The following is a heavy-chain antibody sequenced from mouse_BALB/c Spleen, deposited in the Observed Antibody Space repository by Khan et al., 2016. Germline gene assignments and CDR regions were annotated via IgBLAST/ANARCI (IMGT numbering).Heavy chain of an antibody. CDR3: GRIFYSGFVDN. Sequence: EVKLLESGGGLVQPGGSLKLSCAASGFAFSSYWMSWVRQAPGKGLEWIGEINPDSSTINYKPSLKDKFIISRDNATNTLYLQMSKVKSEDTGCYCCGRIFYSGFVDNWGQGTTLTVSS. CDR1: GFAFSSYW. J-gene: IGHJ2*01. D-gene: IGHD3-1*01. V-gene: IGHV4-1*02. CDR2: INPDSSTI.